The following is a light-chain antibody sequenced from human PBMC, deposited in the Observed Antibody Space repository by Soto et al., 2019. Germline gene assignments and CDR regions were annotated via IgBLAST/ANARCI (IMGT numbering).Light chain of an antibody. J-gene: IGLJ3*02. CDR2: LNSDGSH. CDR3: QTWGTGLLV. V-gene: IGLV4-69*01. CDR1: SGHSSYA. Sequence: QSVLTQSPSASASLGASVKLTCTLSSGHSSYAIAWHQQQPEKGPRYLMKLNSDGSHSKGDGIPDRFSGSSSGAERYLTIPSLQSEDEADYYCQTWGTGLLVFGGGTKLTVL.